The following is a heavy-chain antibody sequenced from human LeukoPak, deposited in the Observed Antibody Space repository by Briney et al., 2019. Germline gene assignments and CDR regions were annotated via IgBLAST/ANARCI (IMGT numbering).Heavy chain of an antibody. CDR3: ARGRGYVWGSYRYRLSFDY. Sequence: SETLSLTCAVYGGSFSGYYWSWIRQPPGKGLEWIGEINHSGSTNYNPSLKSRVTISVDTSKNQFTLKLSSVTAADTAVYYCARGRGYVWGSYRYRLSFDYWGQGTLVTVSS. CDR1: GGSFSGYY. V-gene: IGHV4-34*01. D-gene: IGHD3-16*02. CDR2: INHSGST. J-gene: IGHJ4*02.